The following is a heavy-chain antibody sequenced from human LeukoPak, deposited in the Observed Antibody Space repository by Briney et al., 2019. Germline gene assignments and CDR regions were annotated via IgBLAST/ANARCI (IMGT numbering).Heavy chain of an antibody. Sequence: ASVKVSCKASGYTFTGYYMHWVRQAPGQGLEWMGWINPYRGGTNYAQKFQDRVTMTRDTSISTAYMELSSLRSDDTAVYYCARDRSSPHDAFDIWGHGTMVTVSS. CDR2: INPYRGGT. D-gene: IGHD6-6*01. CDR3: ARDRSSPHDAFDI. CDR1: GYTFTGYY. V-gene: IGHV1-2*02. J-gene: IGHJ3*02.